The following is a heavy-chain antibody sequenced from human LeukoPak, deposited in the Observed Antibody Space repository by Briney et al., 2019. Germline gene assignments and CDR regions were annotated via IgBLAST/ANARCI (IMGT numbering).Heavy chain of an antibody. V-gene: IGHV3-21*01. J-gene: IGHJ4*02. CDR1: GFTFSSYS. D-gene: IGHD3-22*01. CDR3: ARLDYYDSSGYVPLFDY. Sequence: GGSLRLSCAASGFTFSSYSMNWVRQAPGKGLEWVSSISRRSSYIYYADSVKGRFTISRDNAKNSLYLQMNSLRAEDTAVYYCARLDYYDSSGYVPLFDYWGQGTVVSVSS. CDR2: ISRRSSYI.